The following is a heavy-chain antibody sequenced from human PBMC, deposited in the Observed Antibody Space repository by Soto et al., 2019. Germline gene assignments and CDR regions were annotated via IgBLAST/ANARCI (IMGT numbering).Heavy chain of an antibody. V-gene: IGHV3-30*03. CDR1: GFIFSSYG. J-gene: IGHJ5*02. CDR3: TREKFDP. CDR2: ISSDGSNK. Sequence: GGSLRLSCAASGFIFSSYGMHWVRQAPGKGLEWVAVISSDGSNKYYADSVKGRFTISRDNAKNMLYLQMNSLRPEDTALYYCTREKFDPWGQGTLVTGS.